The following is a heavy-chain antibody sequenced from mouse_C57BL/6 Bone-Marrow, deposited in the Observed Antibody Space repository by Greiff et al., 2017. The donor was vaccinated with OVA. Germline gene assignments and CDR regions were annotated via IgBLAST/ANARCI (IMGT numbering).Heavy chain of an antibody. CDR1: GYTFTDYY. V-gene: IGHV1-26*01. J-gene: IGHJ2*01. CDR2: INPYNGGT. CDR3: ASYCYGSTGY. Sequence: EVQLQQSGPELVKPGASVKISCKASGYTFTDYYMNWVKQSHGKSLEWIGNINPYNGGTSYNQKFKGKATLTVDKASSTAYMELRSLTSEDSAVYYGASYCYGSTGYWGQGTTLTVSS. D-gene: IGHD1-1*01.